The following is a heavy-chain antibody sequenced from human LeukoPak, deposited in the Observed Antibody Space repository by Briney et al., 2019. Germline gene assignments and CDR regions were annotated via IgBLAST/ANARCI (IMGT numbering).Heavy chain of an antibody. D-gene: IGHD3-10*01. CDR2: LYSGDDT. CDR3: ARVGDHYHWYLDL. Sequence: GGSLRLSCAASGFSVSTNYMNWVRQAPGKGLEWVSILYSGDDTYYADSVKGRFIVSRDNSKNTSYLQMNAPRAEDTAVYYCARVGDHYHWYLDLWGRDTLVTVSS. V-gene: IGHV3-53*01. J-gene: IGHJ2*01. CDR1: GFSVSTNY.